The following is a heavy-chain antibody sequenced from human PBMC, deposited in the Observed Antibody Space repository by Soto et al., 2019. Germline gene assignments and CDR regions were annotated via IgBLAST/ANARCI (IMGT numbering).Heavy chain of an antibody. CDR1: GGSISSYY. CDR3: ARATLTTVKAFDI. D-gene: IGHD4-17*01. V-gene: IGHV4-59*01. J-gene: IGHJ3*02. Sequence: SETLSLTCTVSGGSISSYYWSWIRQPPGKGLEWIGYIYYSGSTNYNPSLKSRVTISVDTSKNQFSLKLSSVTAADTAVYYCARATLTTVKAFDIWGQGTMVTVSS. CDR2: IYYSGST.